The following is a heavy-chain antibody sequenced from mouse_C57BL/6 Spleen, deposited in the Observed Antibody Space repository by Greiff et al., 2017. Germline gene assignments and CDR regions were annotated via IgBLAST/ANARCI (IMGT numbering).Heavy chain of an antibody. Sequence: EVQLQQSGPELVKPGASVKISCKASGYTFTDYYLNWVKQSHGKSLEWIGDINPNNGGTSYNQKFKGKATLTVDKSSSTAYMELRSLTSEDSAVYYCARSIWIGGFDVWGTGTTVTVSS. CDR3: ARSIWIGGFDV. D-gene: IGHD2-3*01. CDR2: INPNNGGT. CDR1: GYTFTDYY. V-gene: IGHV1-26*01. J-gene: IGHJ1*03.